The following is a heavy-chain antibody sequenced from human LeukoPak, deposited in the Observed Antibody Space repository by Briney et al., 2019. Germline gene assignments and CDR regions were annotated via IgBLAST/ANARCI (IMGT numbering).Heavy chain of an antibody. Sequence: SGGSLRLSCAASGFTFSDYYMSWIRQAPGKGLEWVSYISSSGSTIYYADSVKGRFTISRDNAKNSLYLQMNSLRAEDTAVYYCAKTRVTTSFQYYYYYMDVWGKGTTVTISS. D-gene: IGHD4-17*01. J-gene: IGHJ6*03. CDR2: ISSSGSTI. CDR1: GFTFSDYY. V-gene: IGHV3-11*04. CDR3: AKTRVTTSFQYYYYYMDV.